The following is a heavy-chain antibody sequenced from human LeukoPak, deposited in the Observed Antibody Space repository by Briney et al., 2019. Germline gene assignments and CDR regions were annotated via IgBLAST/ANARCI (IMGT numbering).Heavy chain of an antibody. CDR3: ASGGAYCSADCYLPACDY. V-gene: IGHV4-31*01. CDR2: HYYSGTT. J-gene: IGHJ4*02. D-gene: IGHD2-21*02. CDR1: GGSIGTPGDY. Sequence: PSQTLSLTCTLSGGSIGTPGDYWNSIRQHPGKGLEWNGFHYYSGTTSYHPSLMSPCSMSMPTTTYPFSLTLSSVTAARTAVFYCASGGAYCSADCYLPACDYWGQGPLVTVSS.